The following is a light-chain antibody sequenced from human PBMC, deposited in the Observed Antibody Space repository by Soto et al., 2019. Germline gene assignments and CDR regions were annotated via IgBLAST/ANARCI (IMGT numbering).Light chain of an antibody. V-gene: IGLV2-23*01. J-gene: IGLJ2*01. Sequence: QSALTQPASVSGSPGQSITISCTGTSSDVGSYNLVSWYQQHPGKAPKLMIYEGSKRPSGVSNRFSGSKSGNTASLTISGLQAEEGADCYCGSDAGSSTVVFGGGTKVTVL. CDR3: GSDAGSSTVV. CDR2: EGS. CDR1: SSDVGSYNL.